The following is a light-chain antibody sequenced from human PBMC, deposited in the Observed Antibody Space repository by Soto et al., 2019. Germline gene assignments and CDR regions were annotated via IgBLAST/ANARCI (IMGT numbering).Light chain of an antibody. CDR1: QSVINY. Sequence: EIVLTQSPATLSLSPGERATLSCRASQSVINYLAWYQQKPGQAPRLLIYDTSNRATGIPARFSGSGSVTDFTLIISSLEPEDFAVYYCQQRANWPLTFGGGTKVDIK. V-gene: IGKV3-11*01. CDR3: QQRANWPLT. CDR2: DTS. J-gene: IGKJ4*01.